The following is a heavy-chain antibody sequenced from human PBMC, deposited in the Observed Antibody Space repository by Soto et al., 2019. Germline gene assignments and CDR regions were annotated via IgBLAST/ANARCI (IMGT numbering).Heavy chain of an antibody. J-gene: IGHJ6*02. CDR3: ARVDYYGSGSYYKNYGMDV. CDR1: GYTFTSYA. V-gene: IGHV1-3*01. Sequence: ASVKVSCKASGYTFTSYAMHWVRQAPGQRLEWMGWINAGNGNTKYSQKFQGRVTITRDTSASTAYMELSSLRSEDTAVYYCARVDYYGSGSYYKNYGMDVWGQGTTVTVS. CDR2: INAGNGNT. D-gene: IGHD3-10*01.